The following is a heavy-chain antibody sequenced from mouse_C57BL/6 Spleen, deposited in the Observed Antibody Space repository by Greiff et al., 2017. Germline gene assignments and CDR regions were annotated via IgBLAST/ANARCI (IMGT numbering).Heavy chain of an antibody. CDR2: IYPYNGVS. D-gene: IGHD2-1*01. V-gene: IGHV1-31*01. Sequence: EVKLQESGPELVKPGASVKISCKASGYSFTGYYMHWVKQSHGNILDWIGYIYPYNGVSSYNQKFKGKATLTVDKSSSTAYMEIHSLTSEDSAVYYCARERPVITRPFAYWGQGTLVTVSA. J-gene: IGHJ3*01. CDR1: GYSFTGYY. CDR3: ARERPVITRPFAY.